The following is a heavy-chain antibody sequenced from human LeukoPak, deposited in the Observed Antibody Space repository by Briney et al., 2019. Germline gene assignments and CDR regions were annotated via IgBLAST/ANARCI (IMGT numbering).Heavy chain of an antibody. Sequence: GGSLRLSCVASGFIFSSSYMRWVRQATGKGLEGVANIKQDGNENHYVDSVKGRFTISGDNDKSSLYLQMNSLRAEDTAVYYCAPPDTLMDIAWGQGTLVTVSS. D-gene: IGHD3-16*01. CDR1: GFIFSSSY. CDR3: APPDTLMDIA. J-gene: IGHJ5*02. V-gene: IGHV3-7*03. CDR2: IKQDGNEN.